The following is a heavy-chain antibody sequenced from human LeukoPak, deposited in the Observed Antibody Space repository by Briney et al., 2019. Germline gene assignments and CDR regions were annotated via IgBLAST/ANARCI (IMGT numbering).Heavy chain of an antibody. CDR1: GFTFSSYG. CDR3: AKDSYYDSSGYPDY. D-gene: IGHD3-22*01. Sequence: GGSLRLSCAASGFTFSSYGMHWVRQAPGKGLEWVAVISYDGSNKYYADSVKGRFTISRDNSKNTLYLQMNSLRAEDTAVYYCAKDSYYDSSGYPDYWGQGTLVTVSS. J-gene: IGHJ4*02. V-gene: IGHV3-30*18. CDR2: ISYDGSNK.